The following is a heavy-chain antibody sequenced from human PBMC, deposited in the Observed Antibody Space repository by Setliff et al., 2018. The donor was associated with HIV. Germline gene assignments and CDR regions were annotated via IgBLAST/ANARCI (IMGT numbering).Heavy chain of an antibody. V-gene: IGHV1-24*01. CDR1: GYTLTEVS. CDR2: FDPQDGET. CDR3: ARESQTGTGSYLA. D-gene: IGHD3-10*01. Sequence: ASVKVSCKVSGYTLTEVSMHWVRQAPKKGLEWMGYFDPQDGETVHAQKFQGRVTLTEDTSTSTVYMDLSSPRPEDTAVYYCARESQTGTGSYLAWGQGTLVTVSS. J-gene: IGHJ4*02.